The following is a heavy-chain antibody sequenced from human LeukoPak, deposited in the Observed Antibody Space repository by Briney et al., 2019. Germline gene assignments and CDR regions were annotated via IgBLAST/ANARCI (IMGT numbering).Heavy chain of an antibody. J-gene: IGHJ4*02. CDR1: GYRFTNNW. Sequence: GESLNISWEGSGYRFTNNWIGWVRQMPGKGLEWRGINFTRDSENRYSPFFQGQVTISADKSINAAYLEWSSLKASDTAMYYCARRHTGDYENPGDYCGQGNLVTVSS. CDR3: ARRHTGDYENPGDY. D-gene: IGHD4-17*01. V-gene: IGHV5-51*01. CDR2: NFTRDSEN.